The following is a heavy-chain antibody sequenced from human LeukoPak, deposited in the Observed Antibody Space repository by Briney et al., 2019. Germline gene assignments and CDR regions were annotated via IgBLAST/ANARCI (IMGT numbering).Heavy chain of an antibody. J-gene: IGHJ5*02. D-gene: IGHD3-22*01. CDR2: IYYSGSTGST. V-gene: IGHV4-59*08. CDR1: GGSLSNYY. Sequence: SETLSLTCSVSGGSLSNYYWSSIRQPPGKGLEWIGYIYYSGSTGSTNYNPSLKSRVTISVDTSKNQFSLKLSSVTAADTAVYYCARYLYHYDSSGYYFNWFDPWGQGTLVTVSS. CDR3: ARYLYHYDSSGYYFNWFDP.